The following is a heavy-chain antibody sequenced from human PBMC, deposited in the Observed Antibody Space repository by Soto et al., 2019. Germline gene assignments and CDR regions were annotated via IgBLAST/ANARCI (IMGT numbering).Heavy chain of an antibody. CDR3: ATTFDYNGYFDP. Sequence: LKISCKTSGYSLTTYWFAWVRQMPGKGLEWMGIIYLSDSDTIYSPSAQGHFTISADKSIKTAYLQWSSLKASDTAIYYCATTFDYNGYFDPWGQGTQVTVSS. V-gene: IGHV5-51*01. D-gene: IGHD4-4*01. CDR2: IYLSDSDT. CDR1: GYSLTTYW. J-gene: IGHJ5*02.